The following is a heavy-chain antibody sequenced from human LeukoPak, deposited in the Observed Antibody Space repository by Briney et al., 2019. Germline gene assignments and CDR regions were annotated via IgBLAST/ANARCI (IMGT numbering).Heavy chain of an antibody. CDR3: AREAPPDAHNYYDSSGYLDY. CDR1: GFTVSSSY. D-gene: IGHD3-22*01. Sequence: GGSLRLSCAASGFTVSSSYMYWVRQAPGKGLEWVSFFYRGDSTYYAESVRGRFTISRDNSKNTLYLQMNSLRAEDTAVYYCAREAPPDAHNYYDSSGYLDYWGQGTLVTVSS. J-gene: IGHJ4*02. CDR2: FYRGDST. V-gene: IGHV3-53*05.